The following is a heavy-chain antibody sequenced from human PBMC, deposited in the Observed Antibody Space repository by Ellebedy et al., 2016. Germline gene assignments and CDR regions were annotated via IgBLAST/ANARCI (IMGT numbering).Heavy chain of an antibody. D-gene: IGHD3-3*01. CDR2: INHSGST. Sequence: SETLSLTCAVYGGSFSGYYWSWIRQPPGKGLEWIGEINHSGSTNYNPSLKSRVTISVDTSKNQFSLKLSSVTAADTAVYYCAIRSGSYWGQGTLVTVSS. V-gene: IGHV4-34*01. J-gene: IGHJ4*02. CDR1: GGSFSGYY. CDR3: AIRSGSY.